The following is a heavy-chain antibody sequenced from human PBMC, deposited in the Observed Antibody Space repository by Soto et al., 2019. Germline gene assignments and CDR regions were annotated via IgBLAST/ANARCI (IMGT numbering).Heavy chain of an antibody. Sequence: GGSLRLSCAASGFTFSDFGMHWVRQAPGKGLEWVAVIFYDGSNNYYADSVKGRLTISRDNSKNTLYLQMNSLRVEDTAVYYCARGAGDVWTLYYYMDVWGKGTTVTVSS. CDR1: GFTFSDFG. CDR3: ARGAGDVWTLYYYMDV. J-gene: IGHJ6*04. CDR2: IFYDGSNN. D-gene: IGHD3-16*02. V-gene: IGHV3-30*03.